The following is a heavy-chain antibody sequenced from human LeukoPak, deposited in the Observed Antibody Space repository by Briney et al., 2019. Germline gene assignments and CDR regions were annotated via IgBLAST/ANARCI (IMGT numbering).Heavy chain of an antibody. Sequence: GGSLRLSCEASGFTFSTYWMGWVRQAPGKGLEWVAKINQDGSVKYYVDSVKGRFTISRDNAEKSLYLQMNSLIAEDTAIYYCAKDDDWLRFEHWGRGTPVSVSS. CDR3: AKDDDWLRFEH. V-gene: IGHV3-7*03. CDR1: GFTFSTYW. D-gene: IGHD5-12*01. CDR2: INQDGSVK. J-gene: IGHJ4*02.